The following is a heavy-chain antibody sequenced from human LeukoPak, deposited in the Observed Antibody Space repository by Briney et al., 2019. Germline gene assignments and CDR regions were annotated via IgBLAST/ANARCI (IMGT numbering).Heavy chain of an antibody. Sequence: GASVKVSCKAPGGPFSSYAISWVRQAPGQGLEWMGGIIPIFGTANYAQKFQGRVTITTDESTSTAYMELSSLRSEDTAVYYCASADYGGNNWFDPWGQGTLVTVSS. CDR1: GGPFSSYA. CDR3: ASADYGGNNWFDP. CDR2: IIPIFGTA. D-gene: IGHD4-23*01. V-gene: IGHV1-69*05. J-gene: IGHJ5*02.